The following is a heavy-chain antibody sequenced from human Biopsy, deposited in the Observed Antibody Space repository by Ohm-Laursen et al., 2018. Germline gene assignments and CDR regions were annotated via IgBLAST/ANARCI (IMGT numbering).Heavy chain of an antibody. J-gene: IGHJ5*01. V-gene: IGHV4-59*01. Sequence: GTLSLTCTASGESMGTYYWTWIRQPPGKGLEWIASIYYSGTTNKNPSLKSRVTISVDTSKRQFYLELSYVTAADTAIYYCARVRGGFLEWFDYWGQGTLITVSS. CDR3: ARVRGGFLEWFDY. CDR1: GESMGTYY. D-gene: IGHD3-3*01. CDR2: IYYSGTT.